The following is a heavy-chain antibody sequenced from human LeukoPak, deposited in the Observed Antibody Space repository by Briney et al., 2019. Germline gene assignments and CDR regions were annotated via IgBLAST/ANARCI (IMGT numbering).Heavy chain of an antibody. CDR1: GFTFSSYW. J-gene: IGHJ4*02. CDR2: INSDGSST. D-gene: IGHD3-3*01. CDR3: ARVYDFWSGYPPY. V-gene: IGHV3-74*01. Sequence: EGSLRLSCAASGFTFSSYWMHWVRQAPGKGLVWVSRINSDGSSTSYADSVKGRFTISRDNAKNTLYLQMNSLRAEDTAVYYCARVYDFWSGYPPYWGQGTLVTVSS.